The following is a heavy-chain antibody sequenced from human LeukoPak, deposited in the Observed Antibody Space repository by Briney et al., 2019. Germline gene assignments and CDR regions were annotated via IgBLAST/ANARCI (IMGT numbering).Heavy chain of an antibody. CDR1: GGSISSGGYY. V-gene: IGHV4-31*03. D-gene: IGHD2-2*01. Sequence: SQTLSLTCTVSGGSISSGGYYWSWLRQHPGKGLEWIGYIYYSGSTYYNPSLKSRVTISVDTSKNQFSLKLSSVTAADTAVYYCARGGIQGIVVVPAAIDYWGQGTLVTVSS. J-gene: IGHJ4*02. CDR2: IYYSGST. CDR3: ARGGIQGIVVVPAAIDY.